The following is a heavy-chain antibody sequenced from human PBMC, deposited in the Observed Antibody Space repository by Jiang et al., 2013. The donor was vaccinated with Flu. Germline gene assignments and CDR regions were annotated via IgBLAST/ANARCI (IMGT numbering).Heavy chain of an antibody. Sequence: NIATWNWIRQSPSRGLEWLGRTYYRSTWYYDYAASVKSRITINPDTSKNQFSLQLSSVTPEDTAVYYCAESGYFREYFQNWGQGTLVTVSS. V-gene: IGHV6-1*01. CDR3: AESGYFREYFQN. CDR2: TYYRSTWYY. J-gene: IGHJ1*01. D-gene: IGHD3-3*01. CDR1: NIAT.